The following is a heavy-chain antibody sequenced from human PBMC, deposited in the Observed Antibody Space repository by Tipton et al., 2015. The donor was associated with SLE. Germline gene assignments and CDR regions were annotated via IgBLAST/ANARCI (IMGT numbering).Heavy chain of an antibody. CDR3: GGTGTTGWYFDL. V-gene: IGHV4-59*07. D-gene: IGHD1-1*01. J-gene: IGHJ2*01. Sequence: TLSLTCTVSGGSISSYYWSWIRQPPGKGLEWIGYIYYSGSTNYNPSLKSRATISVDTSKNQFSLKLSSVTAADTAVYYCGGTGTTGWYFDLWGRGTLVTVSS. CDR2: IYYSGST. CDR1: GGSISSYY.